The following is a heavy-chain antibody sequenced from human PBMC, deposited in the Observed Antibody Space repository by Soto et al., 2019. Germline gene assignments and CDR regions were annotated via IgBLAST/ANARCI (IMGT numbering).Heavy chain of an antibody. CDR3: AGDFRGYGRFDY. Sequence: SETLSLTCAVSGGSISSSNWWSWVRQPPGKGLEWIGEIYHSGSTNYNPSLKSRVTISVDKSKNQFSLKLSSVTAADTAIYYCAGDFRGYGRFDYWGQGTLVTVSS. CDR2: IYHSGST. V-gene: IGHV4-4*02. D-gene: IGHD5-12*01. J-gene: IGHJ4*02. CDR1: GGSISSSNW.